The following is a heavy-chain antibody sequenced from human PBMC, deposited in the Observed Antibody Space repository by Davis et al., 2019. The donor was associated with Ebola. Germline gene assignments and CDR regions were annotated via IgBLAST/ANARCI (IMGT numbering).Heavy chain of an antibody. J-gene: IGHJ5*02. D-gene: IGHD2-2*01. V-gene: IGHV1-2*02. Sequence: ASVKVSCKASGYTFTGYYMHWVRQAPGQGLEWMGWINPNSGGTNYAQKFQGRVTMTRDTSISTAYMELSSLRSEDTAVYYCARAYCSSTSCLFDPWGQGTLVTVSS. CDR3: ARAYCSSTSCLFDP. CDR1: GYTFTGYY. CDR2: INPNSGGT.